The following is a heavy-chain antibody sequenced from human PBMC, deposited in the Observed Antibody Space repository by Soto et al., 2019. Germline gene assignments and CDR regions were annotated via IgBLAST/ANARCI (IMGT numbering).Heavy chain of an antibody. CDR1: GGSISSGDYS. V-gene: IGHV4-30-4*01. CDR3: AIERPDGSRLGP. D-gene: IGHD6-13*01. J-gene: IGHJ5*02. CDR2: IYYSGST. Sequence: QVQLQESGPGLVKPSQTLSLTCTVSGGSISSGDYSWSWIRQPPGKALEWIGYIYYSGSTYYNPSLTSRVTISVDTSKNQFSRKLSSVTAADTAVYYCAIERPDGSRLGPWGQGTLGTVSS.